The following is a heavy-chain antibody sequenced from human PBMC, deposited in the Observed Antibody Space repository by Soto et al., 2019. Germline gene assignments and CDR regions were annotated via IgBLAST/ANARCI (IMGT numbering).Heavy chain of an antibody. CDR1: GFTFSSYG. J-gene: IGHJ6*02. CDR3: ARGLAHYYYAMDV. D-gene: IGHD6-19*01. Sequence: PGGSLRLSCAASGFTFSSYGMHWVRQAPGKGLEWVAGIWYDGSNKHYADSVKGRFTISRDNSKNTLYVQMNSLRAEDTAVYYCARGLAHYYYAMDVWGQGTTVTVSS. V-gene: IGHV3-33*01. CDR2: IWYDGSNK.